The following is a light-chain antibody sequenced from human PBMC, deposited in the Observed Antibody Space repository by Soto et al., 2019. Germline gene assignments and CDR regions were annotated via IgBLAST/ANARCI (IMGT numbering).Light chain of an antibody. J-gene: IGKJ2*01. V-gene: IGKV3-20*01. Sequence: DIVLTQSPGTLSLSPGERATLSCRASQRVSSSYLAWYQQIPGQAPRLLIYGASSRATSNPDRCSGSASVTDLTLTISRLEPEDFAVYYCQQDGSSPYSFGQGPKLEIK. CDR2: GAS. CDR1: QRVSSSY. CDR3: QQDGSSPYS.